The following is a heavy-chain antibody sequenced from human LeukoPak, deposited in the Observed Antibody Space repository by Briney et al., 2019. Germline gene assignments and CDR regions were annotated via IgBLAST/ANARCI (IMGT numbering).Heavy chain of an antibody. CDR1: GGSISSYY. Sequence: SETLSLTCTVSGGSISSYYWSWIRQPPGKGLEWSGYIYYSGSTNYNPSLKSRVTISVDTSKNQFSLKLSSVTAADTAVYYCARDKTVRGVRYYYYGMDVWGQGTTVTVSS. J-gene: IGHJ6*02. V-gene: IGHV4-59*01. CDR3: ARDKTVRGVRYYYYGMDV. CDR2: IYYSGST. D-gene: IGHD3-10*01.